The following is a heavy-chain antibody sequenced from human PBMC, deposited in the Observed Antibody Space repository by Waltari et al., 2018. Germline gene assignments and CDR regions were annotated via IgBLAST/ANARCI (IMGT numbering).Heavy chain of an antibody. J-gene: IGHJ6*02. D-gene: IGHD5-18*01. CDR2: INHSGST. CDR1: GGSFRGYY. Sequence: QVQLQQWGAGLLKPSETLSLTCAVYGGSFRGYYWSWIRQPPGKGLEWIGEINHSGSTNYNPSLKSRVTISVDTSKNQFSLKLSSVTAADTAVYYCARALRGYSYGFYYGMDVWGQGTTVTVSS. V-gene: IGHV4-34*01. CDR3: ARALRGYSYGFYYGMDV.